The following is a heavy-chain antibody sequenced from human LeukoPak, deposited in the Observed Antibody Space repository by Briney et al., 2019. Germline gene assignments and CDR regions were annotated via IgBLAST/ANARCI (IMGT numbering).Heavy chain of an antibody. V-gene: IGHV4-39*01. CDR2: IYYSGST. J-gene: IGHJ4*02. CDR1: GGSISSSSYY. CDR3: ARLRVAGTLDY. Sequence: KTSETLSLTCTVSGGSISSSSYYWGWIRQPPGKGLEWIGSIYYSGSTYYNPSLKSRVTISVDTSKNQFSLKLSSVTAADTAVYYCARLRVAGTLDYWGQGTLVTVSS. D-gene: IGHD6-19*01.